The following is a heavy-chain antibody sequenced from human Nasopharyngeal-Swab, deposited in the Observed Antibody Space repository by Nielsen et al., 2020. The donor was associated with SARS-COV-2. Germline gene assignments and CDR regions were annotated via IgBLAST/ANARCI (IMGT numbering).Heavy chain of an antibody. D-gene: IGHD5-18*01. J-gene: IGHJ6*02. V-gene: IGHV3-30*18. CDR3: AKDGDSGYSYGSYYGMDV. CDR1: GFTFSSYG. Sequence: GESLKISCAASGFTFSSYGMHWVRQAPGKGLEWVAVISYDGSNKYYAGSVKGRFTISRDNSKNTLYLQMNSLRAEDTAVYYCAKDGDSGYSYGSYYGMDVWGQGTTVTVSS. CDR2: ISYDGSNK.